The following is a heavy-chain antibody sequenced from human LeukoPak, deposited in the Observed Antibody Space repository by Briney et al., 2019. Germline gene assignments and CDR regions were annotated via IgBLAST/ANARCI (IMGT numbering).Heavy chain of an antibody. Sequence: ASVKVSCKASGGTFSSYAISWVRQAPGQGLEWMGGIIPIFGTANYAQKFQGRVTITADESTSTAYMELSSLRSEDTAVYYCASNREQQLVLQGRFDPWGQGTLVTVSS. CDR2: IIPIFGTA. CDR3: ASNREQQLVLQGRFDP. D-gene: IGHD6-13*01. CDR1: GGTFSSYA. J-gene: IGHJ5*02. V-gene: IGHV1-69*13.